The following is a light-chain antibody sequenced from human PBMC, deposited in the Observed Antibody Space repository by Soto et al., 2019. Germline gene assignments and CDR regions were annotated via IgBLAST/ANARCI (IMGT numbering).Light chain of an antibody. V-gene: IGKV1D-12*01. CDR3: QQADTFPST. J-gene: IGKJ5*01. CDR1: QGISGS. CDR2: AAS. Sequence: DLPMSQSPSSVSASLGDRVTIXXQARQGISGSLAWYQQKPGKAPKLXIYAASSLQRGVPSRFSGSGFGTDFTLTISSLQPEDSAIYYCQQADTFPSTFGQGTRLEIK.